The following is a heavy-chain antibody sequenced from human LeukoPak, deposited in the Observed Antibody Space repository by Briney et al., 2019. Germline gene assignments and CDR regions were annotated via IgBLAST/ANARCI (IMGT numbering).Heavy chain of an antibody. CDR1: GFTFSSYS. Sequence: GGSLRLSCAASGFTFSSYSMNWVRQAPGKGLEWVSYIGSSSRTIYYADSAKGRFTISRDNAKNSLYLQMNSLRAEDTAVYYCARQYCKGGSCYSGDFFDYWGQGTLVTVSS. CDR2: IGSSSRTI. CDR3: ARQYCKGGSCYSGDFFDY. V-gene: IGHV3-48*04. J-gene: IGHJ4*02. D-gene: IGHD2-15*01.